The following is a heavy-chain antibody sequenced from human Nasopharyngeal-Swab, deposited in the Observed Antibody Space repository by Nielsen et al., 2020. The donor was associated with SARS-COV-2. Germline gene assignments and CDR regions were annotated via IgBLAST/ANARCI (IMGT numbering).Heavy chain of an antibody. D-gene: IGHD3-22*01. J-gene: IGHJ1*01. Sequence: GGSLRLSCAASGFTFSSYWMSWVRQAPGKGLEWVANIKQDGSEKYYADSVKGRFTISRDNAKNSLYLQMNSLRAEDTALYYCAKDFYYDSSGPPSVQHWGQGTLVTVSS. V-gene: IGHV3-7*03. CDR2: IKQDGSEK. CDR3: AKDFYYDSSGPPSVQH. CDR1: GFTFSSYW.